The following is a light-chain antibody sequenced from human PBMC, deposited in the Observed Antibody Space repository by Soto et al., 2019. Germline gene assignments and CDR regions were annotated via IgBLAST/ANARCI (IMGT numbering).Light chain of an antibody. CDR1: MRDVGAYNL. V-gene: IGLV2-14*01. Sequence: QSALTQPASVSGSSGQAITISCSGTMRDVGAYNLVSWYQQHPGTAPKLIIYEVRNRPSGISSRFSGSKSGNTASLTISGLQAEDEADYFCCSYAGGYIYLFGTGTKVTVL. J-gene: IGLJ1*01. CDR3: CSYAGGYIYL. CDR2: EVR.